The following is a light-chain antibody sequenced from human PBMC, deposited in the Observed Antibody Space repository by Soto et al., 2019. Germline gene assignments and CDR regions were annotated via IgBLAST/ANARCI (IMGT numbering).Light chain of an antibody. V-gene: IGLV2-14*01. J-gene: IGLJ1*01. Sequence: QSALTQPASVSGSPGQSITISRTGTSSDVGGYKFVSWYQQHPGKAPKLMIYEVSNRPSGVSSRFSGSKSGNTASLTISGLQAEDEADYYCGSYTGSIYVFGPGTKLTVL. CDR3: GSYTGSIYV. CDR1: SSDVGGYKF. CDR2: EVS.